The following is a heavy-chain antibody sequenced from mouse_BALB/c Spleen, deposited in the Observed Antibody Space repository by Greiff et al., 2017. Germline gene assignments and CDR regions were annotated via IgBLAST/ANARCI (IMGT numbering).Heavy chain of an antibody. CDR1: GYAFSSYW. CDR3: ARKGDPWGFAY. CDR2: IYPGDGDT. Sequence: QVQLKESGAELVRPGSSVKISCKASGYAFSSYWMNWVKQRPGQGLEWIGQIYPGDGDTNYNGKFKGKATLTADKSSSTAYMQLSSLTSEDSAVYFCARKGDPWGFAYWGQGTLVTVSA. D-gene: IGHD3-3*01. J-gene: IGHJ3*01. V-gene: IGHV1-80*01.